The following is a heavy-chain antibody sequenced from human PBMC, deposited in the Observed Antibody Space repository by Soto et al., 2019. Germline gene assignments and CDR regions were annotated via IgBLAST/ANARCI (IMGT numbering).Heavy chain of an antibody. CDR3: ARDLYYDSSGYYDYFDH. D-gene: IGHD3-22*01. CDR1: GGTFSSYA. V-gene: IGHV1-69*13. CDR2: IIPIFGTA. J-gene: IGHJ4*02. Sequence: ASVKVSCKASGGTFSSYAISWVRQAPGQGLEWMGGIIPIFGTANYAQKFQGRVTITADESTSTAYMELSSLRSEDTAVYYCARDLYYDSSGYYDYFDHWGQGTLVTVSS.